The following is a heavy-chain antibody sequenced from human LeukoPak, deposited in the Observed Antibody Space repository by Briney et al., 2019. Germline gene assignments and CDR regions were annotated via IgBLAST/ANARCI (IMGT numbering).Heavy chain of an antibody. CDR2: ISSSSSYI. CDR3: ARGSIAVRIPPFGP. D-gene: IGHD6-6*01. J-gene: IGHJ5*02. V-gene: IGHV3-21*06. Sequence: GSLRLSCAASGFTFSSYGMNWVRQAPGKGLEWVSSISSSSSYIYYADSVKGRFTISRDNAKNSLYLQMNSLRAEDTAVYYCARGSIAVRIPPFGPWGQGTLVTVSS. CDR1: GFTFSSYG.